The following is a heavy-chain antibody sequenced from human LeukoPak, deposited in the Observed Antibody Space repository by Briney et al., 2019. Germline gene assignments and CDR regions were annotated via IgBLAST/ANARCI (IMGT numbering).Heavy chain of an antibody. D-gene: IGHD5-18*01. CDR3: ARDHTGSYGFNYYGMDV. CDR2: ISSSSSYI. V-gene: IGHV3-21*01. CDR1: GFTFSTAW. Sequence: GGSLRLSCAASGFTFSTAWMNWVRQAPGKGLEWVSSISSSSSYIYYADSVKGRFTISRDNAKNSLYLQMNSLRAEDTAVYYCARDHTGSYGFNYYGMDVWGQGTTVTVSS. J-gene: IGHJ6*02.